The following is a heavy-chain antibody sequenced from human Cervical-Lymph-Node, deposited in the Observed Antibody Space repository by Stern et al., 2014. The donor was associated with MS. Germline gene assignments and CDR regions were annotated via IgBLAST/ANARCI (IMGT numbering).Heavy chain of an antibody. Sequence: VQLVESGAEVKKPGASMTISCKTSGYTFIDHAIHWVRQAPGQRLEWMGWINGGPGTTKYSQKFQGRVSFTRDKAASAAYMDLSSLSPDDTPVYYCARQPDYSDFLDFWGQGTLVTVSS. V-gene: IGHV1-3*01. CDR2: INGGPGTT. CDR1: GYTFIDHA. CDR3: ARQPDYSDFLDF. D-gene: IGHD4-11*01. J-gene: IGHJ4*02.